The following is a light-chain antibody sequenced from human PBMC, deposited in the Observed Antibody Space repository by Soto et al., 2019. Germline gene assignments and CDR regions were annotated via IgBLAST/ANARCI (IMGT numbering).Light chain of an antibody. CDR3: QKLNNYPIT. V-gene: IGKV1-9*01. CDR1: QGISSY. CDR2: AAS. Sequence: DIQLTQSPSFLSASVGDRVTITCRASQGISSYVAWYQQKPGKAPKFLIYAASTLQSGVPSRFSGSGSGTEFTLTISRLQPEDFATYYCQKLNNYPITFGQGTRLEIK. J-gene: IGKJ5*01.